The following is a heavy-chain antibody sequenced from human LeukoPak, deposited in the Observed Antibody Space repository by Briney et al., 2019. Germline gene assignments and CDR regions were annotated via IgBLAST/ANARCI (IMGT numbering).Heavy chain of an antibody. D-gene: IGHD2-2*01. Sequence: ASVKVSCKASGYTFTSYDINWVRQATGQGLEWMGWMNPNSGNTGYAQKFQGRVTMTRDTSISTAYMELNRLTSDDTAVYYCGRGHPVVPAAVPDNWGQGTLVTVSS. J-gene: IGHJ4*02. CDR1: GYTFTSYD. CDR3: GRGHPVVPAAVPDN. CDR2: MNPNSGNT. V-gene: IGHV1-8*01.